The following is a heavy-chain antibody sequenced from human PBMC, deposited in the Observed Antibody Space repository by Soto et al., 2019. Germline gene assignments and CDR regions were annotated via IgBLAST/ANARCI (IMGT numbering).Heavy chain of an antibody. V-gene: IGHV5-51*01. CDR2: IKPGTSDI. CDR1: GYKFGSAW. CDR3: AKDRGQQLVEGTFDY. J-gene: IGHJ4*02. D-gene: IGHD6-6*01. Sequence: GESLKISCKGVGYKFGSAWIGWVRQMPGKGLEWMGIIKPGTSDIRYSPSCRGHVTISADEAVSTAYLQWSSLRAEDTAVYYCAKDRGQQLVEGTFDYWGQGTLVTVSS.